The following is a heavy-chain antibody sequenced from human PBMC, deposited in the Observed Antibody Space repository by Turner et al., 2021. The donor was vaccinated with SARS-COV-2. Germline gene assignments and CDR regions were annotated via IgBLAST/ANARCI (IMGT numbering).Heavy chain of an antibody. CDR3: ARIGDQRRLGWFDR. CDR2: MHPSGSS. Sequence: QVQLQESGPGPVKSSETLSLTCTVSGGSIGDYFWTWIRQSAGKGLEYIGRMHPSGSSNYNSSLQSRLTLSLDTAKNQFSLTLRSVSAADTAVYFCARIGDQRRLGWFDRWGQGIRVTVSS. J-gene: IGHJ5*02. D-gene: IGHD2-21*01. V-gene: IGHV4-4*07. CDR1: GGSIGDYF.